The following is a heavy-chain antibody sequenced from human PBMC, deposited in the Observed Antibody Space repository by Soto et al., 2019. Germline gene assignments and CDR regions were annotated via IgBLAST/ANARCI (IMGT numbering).Heavy chain of an antibody. CDR3: AAFQFRPISSDS. CDR1: GFTFTDYY. Sequence: GGSLRLSCATSGFTFTDYYMTWIRQAPGKGLEWLSYISTSGSTIFYADSVKGRFTISRDNAKNSLYLQMNSLRPEDTALYFFAAFQFRPISSDSWGQGTLVTVST. J-gene: IGHJ4*02. V-gene: IGHV3-11*01. D-gene: IGHD3-10*01. CDR2: ISTSGSTI.